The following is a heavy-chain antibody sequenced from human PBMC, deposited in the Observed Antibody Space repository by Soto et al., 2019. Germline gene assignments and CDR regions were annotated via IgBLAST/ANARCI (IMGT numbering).Heavy chain of an antibody. Sequence: SVKVSCKASGGTFSSYAISWVRQAPGQGLEWMGGIIPIFGTANYAQKFQGRVTITADESTSTAYMELSSLRSEDTAVYYCARERETLEGNWFDPWGQGTMVTVSS. CDR1: GGTFSSYA. CDR3: ARERETLEGNWFDP. CDR2: IIPIFGTA. V-gene: IGHV1-69*13. J-gene: IGHJ5*02.